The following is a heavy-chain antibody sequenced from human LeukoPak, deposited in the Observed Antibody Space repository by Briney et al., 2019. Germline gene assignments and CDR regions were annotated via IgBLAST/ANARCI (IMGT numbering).Heavy chain of an antibody. CDR2: ISSSSNYI. J-gene: IGHJ1*01. V-gene: IGHV3-21*01. CDR3: ARDVTTATMCYLQH. CDR1: GFTFSSYS. Sequence: GGSLRLSCAASGFTFSSYSMNWVRQAPGKGLEWVSSISSSSNYIYSADSVKGRFTISRDNARNSLYLQMNSLRAEDSAVYYCARDVTTATMCYLQHWGQGTLVTVSS. D-gene: IGHD4-17*01.